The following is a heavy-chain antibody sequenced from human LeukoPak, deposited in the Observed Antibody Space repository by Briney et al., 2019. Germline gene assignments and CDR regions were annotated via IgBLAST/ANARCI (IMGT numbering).Heavy chain of an antibody. Sequence: SETLSLTCAVSGGSISSGGYSWSWIRQPPGKGLEWIGYIYHSGSTYYNPSLKSRVTISVDWSKNQFSLKLSSVTAADTAVYYCASVDTAMGGFDYWGQGTLVTVSS. V-gene: IGHV4-30-2*01. CDR2: IYHSGST. CDR3: ASVDTAMGGFDY. CDR1: GGSISSGGYS. J-gene: IGHJ4*02. D-gene: IGHD5-18*01.